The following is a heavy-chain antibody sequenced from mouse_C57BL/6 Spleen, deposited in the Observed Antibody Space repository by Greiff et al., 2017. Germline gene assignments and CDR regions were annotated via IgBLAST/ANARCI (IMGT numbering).Heavy chain of an antibody. CDR3: ARKGARYDYDVGAMDD. CDR2: IWSGGST. J-gene: IGHJ4*01. V-gene: IGHV2-2*01. D-gene: IGHD2-4*01. Sequence: VQGVESGPGLVQPSQSLSITCTVSGFSLTSYGVHWVRQSPGKGLEWLGVIWSGGSTDYNAAFISRLSISKDNSKSQVFFKMNSLQADDTAIYYCARKGARYDYDVGAMDDWGKGTSVTVSS. CDR1: GFSLTSYG.